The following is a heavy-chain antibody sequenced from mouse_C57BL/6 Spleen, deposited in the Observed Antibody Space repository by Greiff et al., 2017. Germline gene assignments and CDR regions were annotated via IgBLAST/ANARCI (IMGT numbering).Heavy chain of an antibody. CDR1: GYAFSSYW. D-gene: IGHD3-2*02. J-gene: IGHJ4*01. V-gene: IGHV1-80*01. CDR2: IYPGDGDT. CDR3: AREGDSSGYSYAMDY. Sequence: VQLQQSGAELVKPGASVKISCKASGYAFSSYWMNWVKQRPGKGLEWIGQIYPGDGDTNYNGTFKGKATLTADKSSSTAYMQLSSLTSEDSAVYFCAREGDSSGYSYAMDYWGQGTSVTVSS.